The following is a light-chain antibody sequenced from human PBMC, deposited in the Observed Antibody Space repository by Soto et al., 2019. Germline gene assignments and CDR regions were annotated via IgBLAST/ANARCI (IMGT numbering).Light chain of an antibody. Sequence: EILLTQSPGTLSLSPGERATLACRASQSIRSSYLAWYQQKPGQAPRLFIYGASNRAAGIPERFSGSGSGTDFTLTISRLEPEDFAVYYCQQYGASPRFTFGPGTKGDI. V-gene: IGKV3-20*01. CDR2: GAS. CDR1: QSIRSSY. CDR3: QQYGASPRFT. J-gene: IGKJ3*01.